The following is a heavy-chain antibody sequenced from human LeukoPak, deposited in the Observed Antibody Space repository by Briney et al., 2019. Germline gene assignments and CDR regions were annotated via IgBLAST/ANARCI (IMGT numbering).Heavy chain of an antibody. J-gene: IGHJ4*02. D-gene: IGHD6-13*01. V-gene: IGHV3-7*02. Sequence: PGGSLRLSCAASGFIFSTYYMNWVRQAPGKGLEWVANIKQDGSEKYYVDSVKGRFTISRDNAKNSLYLQMNSLRAEDTAVYYCAKLTAAGNYFYYWGQGTLVTVSS. CDR3: AKLTAAGNYFYY. CDR2: IKQDGSEK. CDR1: GFIFSTYY.